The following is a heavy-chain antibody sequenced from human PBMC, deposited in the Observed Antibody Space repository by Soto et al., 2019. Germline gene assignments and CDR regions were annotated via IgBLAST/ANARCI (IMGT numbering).Heavy chain of an antibody. D-gene: IGHD2-15*01. V-gene: IGHV4-59*01. J-gene: IGHJ4*02. CDR2: MYQSGRT. Sequence: PSETLSLTCTVSNGSIDTYYWSWIRQSPGKGLEWIGYMYQSGRTNYNPSLKSRVTISVDTSKNQFSLNLRSVTAADTAVYFCARGVSWVGAAGYWGRG. CDR3: ARGVSWVGAAGY. CDR1: NGSIDTYY.